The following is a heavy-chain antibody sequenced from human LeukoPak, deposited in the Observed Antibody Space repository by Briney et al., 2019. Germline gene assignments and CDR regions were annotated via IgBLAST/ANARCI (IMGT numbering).Heavy chain of an antibody. D-gene: IGHD6-19*01. V-gene: IGHV1-69*04. CDR2: IIPILGIA. CDR1: GGTFSSYV. Sequence: SVKVSCKASGGTFSSYVISWVRQAPGQGLEWMGRIIPILGIANYAQKFQGRVTITADKSTSTAYMELSSLRSEDTAVYYCARVKGSGWYEVDYWGQGTLVTVSS. J-gene: IGHJ4*02. CDR3: ARVKGSGWYEVDY.